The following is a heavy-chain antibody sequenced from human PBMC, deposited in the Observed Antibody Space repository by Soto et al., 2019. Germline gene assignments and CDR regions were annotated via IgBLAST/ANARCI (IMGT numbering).Heavy chain of an antibody. V-gene: IGHV3-33*01. Sequence: PGGSLRLSCAASGFTFGSYGMHWVRQAPGKGLEWVAVIWYDGSNKYYEDSVKGRFTISRDNSKNTLYLQMNSLRAEDTVVYYCARDSSGYSYGPTIQPWGQGTLVPVSS. CDR3: ARDSSGYSYGPTIQP. D-gene: IGHD5-18*01. CDR2: IWYDGSNK. J-gene: IGHJ1*01. CDR1: GFTFGSYG.